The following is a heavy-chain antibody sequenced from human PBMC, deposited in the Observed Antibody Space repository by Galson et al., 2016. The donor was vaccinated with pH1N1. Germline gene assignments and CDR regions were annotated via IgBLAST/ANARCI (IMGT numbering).Heavy chain of an antibody. CDR3: ARGYDFSNGYFHYFDN. CDR1: GFSFSSYG. CDR2: IWYDGTKQ. Sequence: SLRLSCAASGFSFSSYGMHWLRQAPGKGLERLALIWYDGTKQNYGDSVKGRVTISRDNSKNTLYLQLNSLRVEDTAVYFCARGYDFSNGYFHYFDNWGQGTLVTVSS. D-gene: IGHD3-3*01. V-gene: IGHV3-33*01. J-gene: IGHJ4*02.